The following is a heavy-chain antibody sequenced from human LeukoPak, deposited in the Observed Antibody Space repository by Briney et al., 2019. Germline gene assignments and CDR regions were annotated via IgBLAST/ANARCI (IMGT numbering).Heavy chain of an antibody. D-gene: IGHD2-2*01. CDR2: FDPEDGET. V-gene: IGHV1-24*01. J-gene: IGHJ4*02. Sequence: ASVKVSCKVSGYTLTELSMHWVRQAPGKGLEWMGGFDPEDGETIYAQKFQGRVTMTEDTSTDTAYMELSSLSSEDTAVYYCATVRPGEGYQLLVGDSYYFDYWGQGTLVTVSS. CDR1: GYTLTELS. CDR3: ATVRPGEGYQLLVGDSYYFDY.